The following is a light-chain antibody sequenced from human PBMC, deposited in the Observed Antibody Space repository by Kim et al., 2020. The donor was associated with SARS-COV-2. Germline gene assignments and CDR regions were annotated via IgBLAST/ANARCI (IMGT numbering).Light chain of an antibody. Sequence: ATITCKSSQSVLSSSNNRNYLSWHQQKPGQPARLLIYGASSRKSGVPDRFGGSVSGTDFTLTISSLQAEDVAVYYCQQYYTTPITFGQVTRLEIK. CDR3: QQYYTTPIT. CDR1: QSVLSSSNNRNY. V-gene: IGKV4-1*01. CDR2: GAS. J-gene: IGKJ5*01.